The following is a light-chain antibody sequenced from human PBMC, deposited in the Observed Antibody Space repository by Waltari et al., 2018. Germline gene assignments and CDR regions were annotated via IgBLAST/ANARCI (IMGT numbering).Light chain of an antibody. CDR2: EGS. J-gene: IGLJ1*01. Sequence: HSALTQPASVSGSPGQSITISCTGASSDVGSYNLVSWYQQYPGKAPKLIIYEGSKRPPGVSNRFSGSKAGNTGSLTISGLQVEDDADYYCCSFAGSNTYVLGTGTKVSVL. CDR1: SSDVGSYNL. V-gene: IGLV2-23*01. CDR3: CSFAGSNTYV.